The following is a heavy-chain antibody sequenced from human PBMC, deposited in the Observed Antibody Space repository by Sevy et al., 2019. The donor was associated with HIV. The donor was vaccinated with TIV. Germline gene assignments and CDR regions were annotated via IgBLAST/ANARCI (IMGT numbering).Heavy chain of an antibody. Sequence: SETLSLACTVSGGSISSGGYYWSWIRQHPGKGLEWIGYIYYSGSTYYNPSLKSLVTISVDTSKNQFSLKLSSVTAADTAVYYCASGNYDYVWGSPSSFDYWGQGTLVTVSS. CDR3: ASGNYDYVWGSPSSFDY. J-gene: IGHJ4*02. D-gene: IGHD3-16*01. CDR1: GGSISSGGYY. V-gene: IGHV4-31*01. CDR2: IYYSGST.